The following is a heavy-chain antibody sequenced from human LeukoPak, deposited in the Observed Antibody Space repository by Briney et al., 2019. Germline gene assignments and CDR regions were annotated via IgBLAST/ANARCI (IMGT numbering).Heavy chain of an antibody. Sequence: GGSLRLSCAASGFTFGSYSMNWVRQAPGKGLEWVSSTSSSSSYIYYADSVKGRFTISRDNAKNSLYLQMNSLRAEDTAVYYCARDGEYSSSWDPGAFDIWGQGTMVTVSS. D-gene: IGHD6-13*01. V-gene: IGHV3-21*01. J-gene: IGHJ3*02. CDR2: TSSSSSYI. CDR3: ARDGEYSSSWDPGAFDI. CDR1: GFTFGSYS.